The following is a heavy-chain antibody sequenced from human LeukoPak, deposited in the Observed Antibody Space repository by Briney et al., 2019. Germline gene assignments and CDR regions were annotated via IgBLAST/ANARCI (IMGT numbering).Heavy chain of an antibody. CDR1: GYTFSGYY. Sequence: ASVKVSCKASGYTFSGYYMNWVRQAPGQGLEWMGWLSPKSGATKCAQKFQGRVTLTRDLSLNTAYMELSSLTSDDTAVYYCARDTYGGSYFPLPYWGQGALVTVSS. J-gene: IGHJ4*02. V-gene: IGHV1-2*02. CDR2: LSPKSGAT. D-gene: IGHD1-26*01. CDR3: ARDTYGGSYFPLPY.